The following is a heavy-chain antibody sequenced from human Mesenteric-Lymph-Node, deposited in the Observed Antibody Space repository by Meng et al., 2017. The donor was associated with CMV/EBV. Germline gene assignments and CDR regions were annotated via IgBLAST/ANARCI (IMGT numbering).Heavy chain of an antibody. CDR2: IRYDGSNK. D-gene: IGHD2-2*02. J-gene: IGHJ6*02. V-gene: IGHV3-30*02. CDR1: GFTFSSYG. CDR3: AREYCSSTSCYRDYYYGMDV. Sequence: GESLKISCAASGFTFSSYGMHWVRQAPGKGLEWVAFIRYDGSNKNYADSVKGRFTISRDNSKNTLYLQMNSLSSEDTAVYYCAREYCSSTSCYRDYYYGMDVWGQGTTVTVSS.